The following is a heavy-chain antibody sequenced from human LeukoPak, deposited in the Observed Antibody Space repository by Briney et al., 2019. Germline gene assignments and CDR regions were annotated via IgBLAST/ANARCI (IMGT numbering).Heavy chain of an antibody. D-gene: IGHD5-12*01. Sequence: PSETLSLTCTVSGGSISSYYWRWIRQPAGKGLEWIGRVYTSGSTNYNPSLKSRVTMSVDTSKNQFSPKLSSVTAADTAVYYCARDVRGYSGYALDYWGQGTLVTVSS. CDR1: GGSISSYY. J-gene: IGHJ4*02. CDR2: VYTSGST. CDR3: ARDVRGYSGYALDY. V-gene: IGHV4-4*07.